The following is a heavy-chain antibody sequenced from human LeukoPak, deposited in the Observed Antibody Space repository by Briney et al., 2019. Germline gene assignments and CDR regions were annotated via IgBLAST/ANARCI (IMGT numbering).Heavy chain of an antibody. J-gene: IGHJ4*02. D-gene: IGHD6-13*01. CDR2: ISYDGSNK. V-gene: IGHV3-30*18. CDR1: GFTFSSYG. CDR3: AKDRAAAGDGYLDY. Sequence: GGSLRLSCAASGFTFSSYGMHWVRQTPGKGLEWVAVISYDGSNKYYADSVKGRFTISRDNSKNTLHLQMNSLRSEDTAVYYCAKDRAAAGDGYLDYWGQGTLVTISS.